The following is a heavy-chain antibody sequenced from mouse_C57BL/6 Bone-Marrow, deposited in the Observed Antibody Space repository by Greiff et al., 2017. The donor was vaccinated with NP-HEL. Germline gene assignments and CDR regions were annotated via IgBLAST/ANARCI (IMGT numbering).Heavy chain of an antibody. D-gene: IGHD2-4*01. CDR2: INPNNGGT. CDR3: ARSKGLRFAY. Sequence: VKQSHGKSLEWIGYINPNNGGTSYNQKFKGKATLTVNKSSSTAYMELRSLTSEDSAVYYCARSKGLRFAYWGQGTTLTVSS. V-gene: IGHV1-22*01. J-gene: IGHJ2*01.